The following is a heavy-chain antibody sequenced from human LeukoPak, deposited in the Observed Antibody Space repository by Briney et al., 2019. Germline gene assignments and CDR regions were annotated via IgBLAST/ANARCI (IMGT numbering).Heavy chain of an antibody. CDR2: INHSGST. D-gene: IGHD3-10*01. CDR3: ARGRGYYGSGSYSKYYFDY. J-gene: IGHJ4*02. CDR1: GFTFSDYY. V-gene: IGHV4-34*01. Sequence: PGGSLRLSCAASGFTFSDYYMDWVRQPPGKGLEWIGEINHSGSTNYNPSLKSRVTISVDTSKNQFSLKLSSVTAADTAVYYCARGRGYYGSGSYSKYYFDYWGQGTLVTVSS.